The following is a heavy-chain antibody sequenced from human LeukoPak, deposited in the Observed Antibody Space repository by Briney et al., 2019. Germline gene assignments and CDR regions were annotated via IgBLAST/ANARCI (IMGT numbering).Heavy chain of an antibody. CDR3: AKALSMTTVGYFQH. CDR2: ISYDGNNE. J-gene: IGHJ4*02. CDR1: GFALNIHA. D-gene: IGHD4-17*01. Sequence: GGSLRLSCVASGFALNIHAMHWVRQAPGKGLEWVAVISYDGNNEYHADSVKGRFTISRDNSKNTLYLQMNSLRAEDTAVYYCAKALSMTTVGYFQHWGQGTLVTVSS. V-gene: IGHV3-30-3*01.